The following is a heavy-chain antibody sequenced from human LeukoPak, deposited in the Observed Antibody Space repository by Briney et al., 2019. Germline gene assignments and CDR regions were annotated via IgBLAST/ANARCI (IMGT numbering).Heavy chain of an antibody. CDR1: GGSISSGSYY. J-gene: IGHJ6*03. Sequence: SETLSLTCTVSGGSISSGSYYWSWIRQPAGKGLEWIGRIYTSGSTNYNPSLKSRVTISVDTPKNQFSLKLSSVTAADTAVYYCARVTIAAAGYYYMDVWGKGTTVTVSS. CDR2: IYTSGST. CDR3: ARVTIAAAGYYYMDV. V-gene: IGHV4-61*02. D-gene: IGHD6-13*01.